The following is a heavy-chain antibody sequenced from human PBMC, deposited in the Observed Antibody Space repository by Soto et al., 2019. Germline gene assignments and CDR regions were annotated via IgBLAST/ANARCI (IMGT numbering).Heavy chain of an antibody. CDR2: IYYSGST. V-gene: IGHV4-30-4*01. D-gene: IGHD1-7*01. CDR1: GGSISSGDYY. J-gene: IGHJ4*02. Sequence: PWETLPLTCTVSGGSISSGDYYWSWIRQPPGKGLEWIGYIYYSGSTYYNPSLKSRVTISVDTSKNQFSLKLSSVTAADTAVYYCARTEDWNSEFYFDYWGQGTLVTV. CDR3: ARTEDWNSEFYFDY.